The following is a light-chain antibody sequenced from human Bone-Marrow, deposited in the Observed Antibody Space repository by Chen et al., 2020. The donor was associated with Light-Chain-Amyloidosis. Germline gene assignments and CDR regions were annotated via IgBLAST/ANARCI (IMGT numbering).Light chain of an antibody. Sequence: EIVLTLSPGTLSLSPGEGANLSCRASQTISSNYLTWYQQKFGQAPRLLIYGPSSRATGIPDRFTGSGSGTDFTLTINRLEPEDFAMYYCQQYGTSPLTFGGGTKVEIK. J-gene: IGKJ4*01. V-gene: IGKV3-20*01. CDR3: QQYGTSPLT. CDR1: QTISSNY. CDR2: GPS.